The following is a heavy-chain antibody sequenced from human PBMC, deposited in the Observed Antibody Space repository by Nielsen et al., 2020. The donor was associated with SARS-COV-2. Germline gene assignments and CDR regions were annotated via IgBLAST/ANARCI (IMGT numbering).Heavy chain of an antibody. CDR3: AKSKLGTRGPSCRTQYYYYGLDV. V-gene: IGHV4-34*01. CDR2: INHSGGT. Sequence: WIRQPPGKGLEWIGEINHSGGTNYNPSLESRVSISVDTSKNQFSLKLSSVTAADTAVYYCAKSKLGTRGPSCRTQYYYYGLDVWGQGTTVTVSS. J-gene: IGHJ6*02. D-gene: IGHD7-27*01.